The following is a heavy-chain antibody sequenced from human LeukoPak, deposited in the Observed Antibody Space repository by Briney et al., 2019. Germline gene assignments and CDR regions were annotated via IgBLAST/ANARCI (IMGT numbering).Heavy chain of an antibody. Sequence: GGSLRLSCAASGFAFSSYSMNWVRQAPGKGLEWVSSISSSSSYIYYADSVKGRFTISRDNAKISLYLQVNSLRVEDTAVYFCARVGYSSSSMDYWGQGTLVTVSS. D-gene: IGHD6-13*01. J-gene: IGHJ4*02. CDR1: GFAFSSYS. CDR2: ISSSSSYI. V-gene: IGHV3-21*01. CDR3: ARVGYSSSSMDY.